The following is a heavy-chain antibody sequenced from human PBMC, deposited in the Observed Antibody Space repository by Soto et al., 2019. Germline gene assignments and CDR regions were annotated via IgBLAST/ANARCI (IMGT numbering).Heavy chain of an antibody. Sequence: VASVKVSCKASGYTFTSYYMHWVRQAPGQGLEWMGIINPSGGSTSYAQKFQGRVTMTRDTSTSTVYMELSSLRSEDTAVYYCARENSSGWDVPWFDPWGQGTLVTVSS. J-gene: IGHJ5*02. D-gene: IGHD6-19*01. V-gene: IGHV1-46*03. CDR1: GYTFTSYY. CDR2: INPSGGST. CDR3: ARENSSGWDVPWFDP.